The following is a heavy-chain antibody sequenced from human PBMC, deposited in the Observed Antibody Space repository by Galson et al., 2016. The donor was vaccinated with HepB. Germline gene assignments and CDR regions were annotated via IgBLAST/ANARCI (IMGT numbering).Heavy chain of an antibody. CDR2: TYYDGSNK. D-gene: IGHD3-22*01. V-gene: IGHV3-33*01. J-gene: IGHJ4*02. CDR3: ARGNYYDQNHFDY. Sequence: SLRLSCAASAFTFSSYGMHWVRQAPGKGLEWVAVTYYDGSNKYYADSVKGRFTISRDNSKNTVYLQMNSLRAEDTAVYYCARGNYYDQNHFDYWGQRTLITVSS. CDR1: AFTFSSYG.